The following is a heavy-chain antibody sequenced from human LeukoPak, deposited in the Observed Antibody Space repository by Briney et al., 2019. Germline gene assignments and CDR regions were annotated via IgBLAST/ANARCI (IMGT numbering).Heavy chain of an antibody. D-gene: IGHD1-14*01. V-gene: IGHV3-30*02. CDR2: IRYDGSNK. J-gene: IGHJ4*02. Sequence: GGSLRLSCAASGFTFSSYGMHWVRQAPGKGLEWVTFIRYDGSNKYYADSVKGRFTIPRDNSKNTLYLQMNSLRAEDTAAYYCAKATRATETDSQDYWGQGILVTVSS. CDR1: GFTFSSYG. CDR3: AKATRATETDSQDY.